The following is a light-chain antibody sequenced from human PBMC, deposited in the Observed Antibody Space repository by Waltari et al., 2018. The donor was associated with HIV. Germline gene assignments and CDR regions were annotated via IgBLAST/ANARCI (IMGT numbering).Light chain of an antibody. CDR3: QSYDRTLSGYV. Sequence: QSVLTQPPSVSGAPGQRVTISCTGSSSNFGAGFDAHWYQQVPGTAPKLLIYTNGNRPSGVPDRFSGSKSGTSASLVITGLQAEDEADYYGQSYDRTLSGYVFGTGTKVTVL. CDR1: SSNFGAGFD. V-gene: IGLV1-40*01. J-gene: IGLJ1*01. CDR2: TNG.